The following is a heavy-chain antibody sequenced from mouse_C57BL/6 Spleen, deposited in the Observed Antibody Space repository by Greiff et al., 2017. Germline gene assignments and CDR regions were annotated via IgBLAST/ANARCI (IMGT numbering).Heavy chain of an antibody. CDR3: ARYYRDEYFDY. CDR1: GYAFSSYW. CDR2: IYPGDGDT. Sequence: QVQLQQSGAELVKPGASVKISCKASGYAFSSYWMNWVKQRPGKGLEWIGQIYPGDGDTNYNGKFKGKATLTADKSSSTAYMQLSSLTSEDSSVYFCARYYRDEYFDYWGQGTTLTVSS. D-gene: IGHD2-14*01. J-gene: IGHJ2*01. V-gene: IGHV1-80*01.